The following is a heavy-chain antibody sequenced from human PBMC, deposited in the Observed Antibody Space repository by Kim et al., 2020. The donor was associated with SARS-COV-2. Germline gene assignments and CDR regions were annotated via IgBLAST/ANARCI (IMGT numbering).Heavy chain of an antibody. CDR2: ISHNGGT. CDR3: ASDIVGGEGRFDY. J-gene: IGHJ4*02. CDR1: GVSISSSL. D-gene: IGHD2-21*01. Sequence: SETLSLTCTVSGVSISSSLWSWIRQPPGKGLEWIGFISHNGGTNYNPSLKSRVTISVDTSQNQISLTLSSVTAADTALYFCASDIVGGEGRFDYWGQGTL. V-gene: IGHV4-59*01.